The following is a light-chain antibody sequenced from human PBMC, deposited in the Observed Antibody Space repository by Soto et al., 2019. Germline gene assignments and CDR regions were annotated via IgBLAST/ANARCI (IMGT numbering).Light chain of an antibody. CDR3: HQRQSWPRT. CDR2: GAS. CDR1: QSVSSSY. Sequence: EIVLTQSPATLSLSPGERATLSCRASQSVSSSYLAWYQQKPGQAPRLLIYGASSRATGIPGRFSAWGSETDFTLTISDVQPEDFAVYYCHQRQSWPRTFGQGTKVDIK. V-gene: IGKV3D-20*02. J-gene: IGKJ1*01.